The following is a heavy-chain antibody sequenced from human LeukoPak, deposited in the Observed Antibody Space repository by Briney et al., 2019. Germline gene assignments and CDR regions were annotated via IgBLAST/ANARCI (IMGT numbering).Heavy chain of an antibody. Sequence: GGSLRLSCAASGFTFSSYAMSWVRQAPGKGLEWVSAISGSGGSTYYADSVKGRFTISRDNSKNTLYLQMNSLTDDDTAVYYCAKKWGVGTTTLDYFDYWGQGTLVTVSS. CDR3: AKKWGVGTTTLDYFDY. D-gene: IGHD1-26*01. J-gene: IGHJ4*02. CDR2: ISGSGGST. V-gene: IGHV3-23*01. CDR1: GFTFSSYA.